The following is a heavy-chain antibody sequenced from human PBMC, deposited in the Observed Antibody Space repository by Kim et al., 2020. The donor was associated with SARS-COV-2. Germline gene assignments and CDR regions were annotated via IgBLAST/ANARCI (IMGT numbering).Heavy chain of an antibody. V-gene: IGHV4-59*01. Sequence: SETLSLTCTVSGGSISSYYWSWIRQPPGKGLEWIGYIYYSGSTNYNPSLKSRVTISVDTSKNQFSLKLSSVTAADTAVYYCARGKRHNFWSGYYPYFDY. CDR1: GGSISSYY. CDR3: ARGKRHNFWSGYYPYFDY. J-gene: IGHJ4*01. CDR2: IYYSGST. D-gene: IGHD3-3*01.